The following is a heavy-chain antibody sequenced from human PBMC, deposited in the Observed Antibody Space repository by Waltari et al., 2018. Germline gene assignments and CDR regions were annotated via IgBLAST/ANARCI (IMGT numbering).Heavy chain of an antibody. CDR1: GGAFSGDY. J-gene: IGHJ4*02. V-gene: IGHV4-34*01. Sequence: QVQLQQWGAGRLKPSETLSLTCAAYGGAFSGDYWSWIRQPPGKGREWIGEINPSGSTNYNPSLKSRVTISVDTSKNQFSLKLSSVTAADTAVYYCARGGTAMLPSGYWGQGTLVTVSS. CDR2: INPSGST. CDR3: ARGGTAMLPSGY. D-gene: IGHD5-18*01.